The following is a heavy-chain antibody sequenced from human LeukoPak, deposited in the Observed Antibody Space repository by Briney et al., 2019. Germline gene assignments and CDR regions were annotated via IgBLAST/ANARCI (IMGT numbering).Heavy chain of an antibody. J-gene: IGHJ2*01. CDR2: IYYTGST. V-gene: IGHV4-39*02. Sequence: TSETLSLTCTVSGGSISSTSYFWGWLRQPPGKGLEWIGTIYYTGSTYYNPSLKSRLTIAVETSKNHFSLKLSSVTAADTAVYYCARLQYGSGRVRFLDLWGRGTLVTVSS. CDR1: GGSISSTSYF. CDR3: ARLQYGSGRVRFLDL. D-gene: IGHD3-10*01.